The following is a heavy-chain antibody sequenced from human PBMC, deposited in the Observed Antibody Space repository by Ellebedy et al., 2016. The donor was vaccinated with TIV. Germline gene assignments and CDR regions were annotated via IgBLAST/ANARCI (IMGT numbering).Heavy chain of an antibody. CDR3: ARGGDRGSYYGMNFDL. Sequence: SGPTLVKPTQTLTLTCTFSGFSLSTSGVGVGWIRQPPGKALEWLALIYWDDDKRYSPSLKSRLTITKDTSKNQVVLTMTNMDPVDTATYYCARGGDRGSYYGMNFDLWGRGTLVTVSS. J-gene: IGHJ2*01. D-gene: IGHD1-26*01. CDR2: IYWDDDK. V-gene: IGHV2-5*02. CDR1: GFSLSTSGVG.